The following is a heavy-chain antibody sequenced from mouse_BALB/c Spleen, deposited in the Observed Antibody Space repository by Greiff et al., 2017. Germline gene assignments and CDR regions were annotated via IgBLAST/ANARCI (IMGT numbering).Heavy chain of an antibody. V-gene: IGHV1-74*01. D-gene: IGHD2-4*01. J-gene: IGHJ3*01. CDR2: IHPSDSET. CDR1: GYSFTSYW. CDR3: ASGGGTMITTGFAY. Sequence: VQLQQSGAELVRPGASVKLSCKASGYSFTSYWMNWVKQRPGQGLEWIGMIHPSDSETRLNQKFKDKATLTADKSSNTAYMQLSSLTSEDSAVYFCASGGGTMITTGFAYWGQGTLVTVSA.